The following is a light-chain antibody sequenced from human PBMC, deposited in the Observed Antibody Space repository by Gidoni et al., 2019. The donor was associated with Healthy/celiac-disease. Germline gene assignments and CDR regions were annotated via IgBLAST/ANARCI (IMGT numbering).Light chain of an antibody. Sequence: DIQMTQSPSTLSSSVGDRATITCRASQSISSYLNWYQQKPGKAPRLLIYDASSWTSGIPARFSGSGSGTDFTLTISSLQPEDFAVYYCQQSYSTAVTFGRGTKLEIK. CDR2: DAS. V-gene: IGKV1-39*01. J-gene: IGKJ4*01. CDR1: QSISSY. CDR3: QQSYSTAVT.